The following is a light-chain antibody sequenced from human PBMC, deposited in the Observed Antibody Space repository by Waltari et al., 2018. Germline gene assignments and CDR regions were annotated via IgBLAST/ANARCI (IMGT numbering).Light chain of an antibody. J-gene: IGKJ1*01. CDR3: QQSYSSPWT. CDR1: QSIDSY. CDR2: GAS. V-gene: IGKV1-39*01. Sequence: DIQMTQSPSSLTASVGDRVTITCRTSQSIDSYLNWYQQRPGKAPTVVIYGASTLQSGVPSRFSGRGSGTDFTLTISGLRPEDFATYYCQQSYSSPWTFGQGTKLEIK.